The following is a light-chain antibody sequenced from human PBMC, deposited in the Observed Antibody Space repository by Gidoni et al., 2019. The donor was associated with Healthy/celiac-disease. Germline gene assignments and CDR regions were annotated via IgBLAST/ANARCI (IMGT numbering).Light chain of an antibody. CDR1: QSFSSSC. V-gene: IGKV3-20*01. CDR3: QQYGSSPRYT. Sequence: EIVLPQSPGTLSLSPGERATLSCRASQSFSSSCLAWYQQKPGQAPRLLFYGASSSATGIPDRFSGSGSGTDFSLTISRLEPEDFAVYYCQQYGSSPRYTFGQGTKLEIK. J-gene: IGKJ2*01. CDR2: GAS.